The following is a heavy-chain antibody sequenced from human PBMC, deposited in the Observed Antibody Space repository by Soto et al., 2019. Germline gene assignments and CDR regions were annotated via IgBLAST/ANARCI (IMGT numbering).Heavy chain of an antibody. CDR2: INPNSGNI. CDR3: ARGRASGSYYLLDY. Sequence: ASVKVSCKASGNTFTSYDINWVRQATGHGLEWMGWINPNSGNIGYAQKFQGRVTMTRDTAIRTAYMEVSRLRSDDTAVYYCARGRASGSYYLLDYWGQGTLVTVTS. V-gene: IGHV1-8*01. D-gene: IGHD3-10*01. CDR1: GNTFTSYD. J-gene: IGHJ4*02.